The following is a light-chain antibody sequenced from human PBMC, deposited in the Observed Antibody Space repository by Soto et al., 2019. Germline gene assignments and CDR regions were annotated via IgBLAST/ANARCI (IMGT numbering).Light chain of an antibody. V-gene: IGLV2-14*01. Sequence: QSVMTQPASMSWSPGQAITISSTGTSSDVGANNYVSWYQQHPGKAPKLMIYGVTNRPSGVSDRFSGSKSGNMAFLTISGLQAEDEADYYCSSYTSSSTRVFGTGTKVTVL. CDR3: SSYTSSSTRV. J-gene: IGLJ1*01. CDR2: GVT. CDR1: SSDVGANNY.